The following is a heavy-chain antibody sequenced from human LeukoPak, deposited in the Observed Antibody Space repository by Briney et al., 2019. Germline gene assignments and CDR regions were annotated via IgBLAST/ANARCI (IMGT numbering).Heavy chain of an antibody. CDR3: ARERGYSGYALGY. D-gene: IGHD5-12*01. J-gene: IGHJ4*02. CDR2: ITFDGNAM. V-gene: IGHV3-30*03. CDR1: GFTFSDYA. Sequence: GGSLRLSCATSGFTFSDYAFHWVRQAPGKGLEWVALITFDGNAMYYLDSVKGRFTFSRDSSKSTLFLQMNSLRPEDTGVYYCARERGYSGYALGYWGQGTLVTVSS.